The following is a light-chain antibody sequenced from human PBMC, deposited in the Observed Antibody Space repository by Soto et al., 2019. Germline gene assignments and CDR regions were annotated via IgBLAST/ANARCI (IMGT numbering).Light chain of an antibody. Sequence: QSALTQPASVSGSPGQSITISCSGTSSDVGSYNLVSWYQQHPGKAPKVMIYEVNKRPSGVSSRFSGSKSGNTASLTLSGLQAEDEADYYCCSYADSNILIFGGGTKLTVL. CDR3: CSYADSNILI. CDR1: SSDVGSYNL. J-gene: IGLJ2*01. V-gene: IGLV2-23*02. CDR2: EVN.